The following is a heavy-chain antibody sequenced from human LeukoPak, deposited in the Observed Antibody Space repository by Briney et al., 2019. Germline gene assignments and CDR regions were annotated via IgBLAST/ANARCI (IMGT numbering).Heavy chain of an antibody. CDR3: ARRSFTMLRGVIQHDNWIDP. Sequence: SETLSLTCTVSGGSISTYYWSWIRQPPGKGLEWIGYIYYSGSTNYNPSLKSRVTISVDTSKNQFSLKLNSVTAADSAVYYCARRSFTMLRGVIQHDNWIDPWGQGTLVTVSS. V-gene: IGHV4-59*08. D-gene: IGHD3-10*01. CDR2: IYYSGST. CDR1: GGSISTYY. J-gene: IGHJ5*02.